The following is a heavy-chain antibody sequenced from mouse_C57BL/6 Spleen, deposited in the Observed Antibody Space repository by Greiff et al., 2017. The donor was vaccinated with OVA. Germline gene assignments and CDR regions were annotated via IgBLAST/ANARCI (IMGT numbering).Heavy chain of an antibody. V-gene: IGHV6-3*01. Sequence: EVMLVESGGGLVQPGGSMKLSCVASGFTFSNYWMNWVRQSPEKGLEWVAQIRLKSDNYATHYAESVKGRFTISRDDSESSVYLQMNNLRAEDTGIYYCTVYDYDVYYYAMDYWGQGTSVTVSS. CDR1: GFTFSNYW. CDR3: TVYDYDVYYYAMDY. D-gene: IGHD2-4*01. J-gene: IGHJ4*01. CDR2: IRLKSDNYAT.